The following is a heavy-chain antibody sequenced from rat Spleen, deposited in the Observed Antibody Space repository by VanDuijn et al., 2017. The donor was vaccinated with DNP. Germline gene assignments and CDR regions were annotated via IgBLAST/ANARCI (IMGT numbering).Heavy chain of an antibody. V-gene: IGHV3-1*01. CDR3: ARWRIGPHYFDY. Sequence: EVQLQESGPGLLKPSQSLSLTCSVTGYSITGDYWGWIRKFPGNKMEWIGHISYSGRTTYNPSLKSRISITRDTSNNQFFLQLNSVSTEDTATYYCARWRIGPHYFDYWGQGVMATVSS. D-gene: IGHD1-11*01. CDR2: ISYSGRT. J-gene: IGHJ2*01. CDR1: GYSITGDY.